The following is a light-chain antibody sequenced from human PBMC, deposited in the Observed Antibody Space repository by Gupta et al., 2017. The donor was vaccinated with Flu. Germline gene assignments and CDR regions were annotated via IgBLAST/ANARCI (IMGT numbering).Light chain of an antibody. CDR3: ASWDDALSVSV. V-gene: IGLV1-47*01. J-gene: IGLJ3*02. CDR2: RNN. Sequence: QSVLTQPPSTSGTPGQTVTISCSGGRSNIGRNYICWYHQLPGTAPKLLIYRNNLRPSGVPDRFSGSKSDTSGSLSISGLRSEDEGDYYCASWDDALSVSVFGGGTTLTVL. CDR1: RSNIGRNY.